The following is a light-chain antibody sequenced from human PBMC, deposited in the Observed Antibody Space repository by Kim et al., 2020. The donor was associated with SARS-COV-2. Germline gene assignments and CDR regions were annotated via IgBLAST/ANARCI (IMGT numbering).Light chain of an antibody. V-gene: IGLV3-27*01. CDR3: YSAADNNQGV. Sequence: VSPGQTARITCSGDVLAKKYARWFQQKPGQAPVLVIYKDSERPSGIPERFSGSSSGTTVTLTISGAHIEDEADYYCYSAADNNQGVFGGGTQLTVL. CDR2: KDS. CDR1: VLAKKY. J-gene: IGLJ3*02.